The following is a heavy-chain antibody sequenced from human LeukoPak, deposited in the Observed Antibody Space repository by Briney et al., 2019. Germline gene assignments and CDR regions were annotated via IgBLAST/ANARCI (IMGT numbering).Heavy chain of an antibody. CDR3: ARDRYDSSGYRLLY. D-gene: IGHD3-22*01. V-gene: IGHV3-53*01. CDR2: IYSGGST. J-gene: IGHJ4*02. Sequence: PGGSLRLSCAASGFTVSSNYMSWVRQAPGKGLEWVSVIYSGGSTYYADSVKGRFTISRDSSKNTLYLQMNSLRAEDTAVYYCARDRYDSSGYRLLYWGQGTLVTVSS. CDR1: GFTVSSNY.